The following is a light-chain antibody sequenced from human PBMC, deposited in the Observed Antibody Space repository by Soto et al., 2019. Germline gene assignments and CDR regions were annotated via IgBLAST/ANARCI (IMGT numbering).Light chain of an antibody. J-gene: IGKJ1*01. CDR3: QQYNSYPWT. CDR2: KAS. CDR1: QSISSW. V-gene: IGKV1-5*03. Sequence: DIQMTQSPSTLSASVGDRVTITCRASQSISSWLAWYQQKPGKAPKLLIYKASSLESGVPSRFSGSGSGTEFTLTISSRQPDDFATYYGQQYNSYPWTFGQGTKVEIK.